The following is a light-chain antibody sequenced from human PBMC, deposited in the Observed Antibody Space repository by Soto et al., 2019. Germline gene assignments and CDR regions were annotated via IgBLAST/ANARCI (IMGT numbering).Light chain of an antibody. CDR2: KAS. Sequence: DIQMTQSPSTLSASVGDRVTITCRASQSISSWLAWYQQKPGKAPILLIYKASSLESGDPSRFSGSGSGTEFTLTISSLQPDDFATYYCQQYSSYSRYTFGQGTKLEIK. J-gene: IGKJ2*01. CDR1: QSISSW. CDR3: QQYSSYSRYT. V-gene: IGKV1-5*03.